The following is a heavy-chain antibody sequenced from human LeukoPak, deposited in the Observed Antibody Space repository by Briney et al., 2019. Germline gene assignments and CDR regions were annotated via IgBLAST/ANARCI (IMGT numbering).Heavy chain of an antibody. CDR1: GYTFTSYG. Sequence: ASVKVSCKASGYTFTSYGISWVRQAPGQGLEWMGWISAYNGNTNYAQKLQGRVTMTTDTSTSTAYMELRSLRPDDTAVYYCARAETYYDFWSGYYTTDYWGQGTLVTVSS. CDR3: ARAETYYDFWSGYYTTDY. D-gene: IGHD3-3*01. CDR2: ISAYNGNT. J-gene: IGHJ4*02. V-gene: IGHV1-18*01.